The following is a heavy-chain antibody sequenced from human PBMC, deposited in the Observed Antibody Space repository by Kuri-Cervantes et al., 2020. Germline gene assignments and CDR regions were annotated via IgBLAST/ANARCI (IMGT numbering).Heavy chain of an antibody. CDR2: ISAYSGNT. D-gene: IGHD3-22*01. J-gene: IGHJ6*02. V-gene: IGHV1-18*01. CDR1: GYTFTSYG. Sequence: ASVKVSCKASGYTFTSYGISWVRQAPGQGLEWMGWISAYSGNTNYAQKLQGRVTMTTDTSTSTAYMELRSLRSDDTAVYYCAREGYYDSSGYYYESHYYGMDVWGQGTTVTVSS. CDR3: AREGYYDSSGYYYESHYYGMDV.